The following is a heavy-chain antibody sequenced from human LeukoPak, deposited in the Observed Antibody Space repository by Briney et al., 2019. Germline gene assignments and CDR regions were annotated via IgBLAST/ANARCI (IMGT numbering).Heavy chain of an antibody. CDR3: ARGLGDQDAFDI. CDR2: IYYSGST. CDR1: GGSISSGDYY. D-gene: IGHD3-16*01. V-gene: IGHV4-61*08. Sequence: PSETLSLTCTVSGGSISSGDYYWSWIRQPPGKGLEWIGYIYYSGSTNYNPSLKSRVTISVGTSKNQFSLKLSSVTAADTAVYYCARGLGDQDAFDIWGQGTMVTVSS. J-gene: IGHJ3*02.